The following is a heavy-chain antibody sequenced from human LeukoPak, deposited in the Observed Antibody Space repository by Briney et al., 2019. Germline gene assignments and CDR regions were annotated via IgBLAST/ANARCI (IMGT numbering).Heavy chain of an antibody. D-gene: IGHD4-23*01. Sequence: PSETLSLTCTVSGDSINSYYWSWIRQPAGKGLEWIGRIFSSGATNYNPSLKGRVTMSVDTSKNQFSLKLTSVTAADTALYYCARAWMVTPVSYCFDYWGPGTLATVSS. J-gene: IGHJ4*02. V-gene: IGHV4-4*07. CDR1: GDSINSYY. CDR3: ARAWMVTPVSYCFDY. CDR2: IFSSGAT.